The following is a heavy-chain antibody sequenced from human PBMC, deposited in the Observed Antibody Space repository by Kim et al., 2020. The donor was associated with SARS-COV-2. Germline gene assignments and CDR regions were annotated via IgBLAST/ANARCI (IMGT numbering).Heavy chain of an antibody. CDR2: T. J-gene: IGHJ5*02. CDR3: GVSSWTGWFDP. V-gene: IGHV3-23*01. Sequence: TYYPDAVKGRFTISRDNSKNTLYLQMNSLRAEDTAVYYCGVSSWTGWFDPWGQGTLVTVSS. D-gene: IGHD6-13*01.